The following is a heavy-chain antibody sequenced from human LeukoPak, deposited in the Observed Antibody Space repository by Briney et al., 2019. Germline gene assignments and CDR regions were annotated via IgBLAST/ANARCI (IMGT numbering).Heavy chain of an antibody. J-gene: IGHJ6*02. V-gene: IGHV3-9*01. D-gene: IGHD6-6*01. CDR1: GFTFDDYA. CDR2: ISWNSGSI. CDR3: AKDIRGGYSSSSFYLYYYYGMDV. Sequence: PDRSLRLSCAASGFTFDDYAMHWVRQAPGKGLEWVSGISWNSGSIGYADSVKGRFTISRDNAKNSLYLQMNSLRAEDTALYYCAKDIRGGYSSSSFYLYYYYGMDVWGQGTTVTVSS.